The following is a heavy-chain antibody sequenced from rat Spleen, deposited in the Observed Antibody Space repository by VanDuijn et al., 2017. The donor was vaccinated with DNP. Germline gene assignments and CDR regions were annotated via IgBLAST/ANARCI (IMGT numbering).Heavy chain of an antibody. V-gene: IGHV5S13*01. D-gene: IGHD1-5*01. CDR3: ARLGTQGFTY. CDR2: INTDGGIT. J-gene: IGHJ3*01. CDR1: GFTFSKYG. Sequence: EVQLVESGGGLVQPGRSMKVSCAASGFTFSKYGMAWVRQAPKKGLEWVAYINTDGGITYYPDSVKGRFTISRDNAENTVYLQMNSLRSEDTATYYCARLGTQGFTYWGQGTLVTVSS.